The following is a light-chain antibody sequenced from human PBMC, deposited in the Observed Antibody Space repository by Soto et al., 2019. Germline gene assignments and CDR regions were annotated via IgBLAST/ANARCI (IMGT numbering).Light chain of an antibody. CDR1: QSVSSSN. CDR2: GAS. CDR3: QQYDDSIT. J-gene: IGKJ5*01. V-gene: IGKV3-20*01. Sequence: EIVLTQSPDTLSLSPGESATLSCGASQSVSSSNLAWYQQKPGQAPRLLIYGASNSATGMPDRFSGSGSGTDFTLTISRLEPEDFAVFYCQQYDDSITFGQGTRLEIE.